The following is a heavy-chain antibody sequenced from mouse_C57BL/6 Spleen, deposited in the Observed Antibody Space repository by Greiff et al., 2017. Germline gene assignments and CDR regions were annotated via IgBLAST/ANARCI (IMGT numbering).Heavy chain of an antibody. CDR2: IRSKSSNYAT. CDR3: VRGYDYEYYFDY. V-gene: IGHV10-3*01. Sequence: EVHLVESGGGLVQPKGSLKLSCAASGFTFNTYAMHWVRQAPGKGLEWVGRIRSKSSNYATYYADSVKDRFTISRDDSQSMLYLQMNNLKTEDTAMYYCVRGYDYEYYFDYWGQGTTLTVSS. D-gene: IGHD2-4*01. J-gene: IGHJ2*01. CDR1: GFTFNTYA.